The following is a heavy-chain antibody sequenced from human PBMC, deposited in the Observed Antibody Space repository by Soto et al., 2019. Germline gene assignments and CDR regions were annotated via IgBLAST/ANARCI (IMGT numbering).Heavy chain of an antibody. J-gene: IGHJ4*02. Sequence: PSETLSLTCTGSGGSMRSDDYYWSWIRQPPGKGLEWIGYIYHSGTTYYNPSLQSRVSISLDTSKNQFSLKLSSVTAADTAVYYCARVRAYSYGYEDYWGQGTLVTVSS. CDR3: ARVRAYSYGYEDY. CDR2: IYHSGTT. D-gene: IGHD5-18*01. V-gene: IGHV4-30-4*01. CDR1: GGSMRSDDYY.